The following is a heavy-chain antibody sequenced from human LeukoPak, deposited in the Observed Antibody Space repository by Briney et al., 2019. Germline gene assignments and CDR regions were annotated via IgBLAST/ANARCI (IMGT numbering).Heavy chain of an antibody. CDR1: GFTFSSYW. D-gene: IGHD3-16*01. V-gene: IGHV3-74*01. CDR3: APSEGTLWDGAFDI. J-gene: IGHJ3*02. Sequence: GGSLRLSCAASGFTFSSYWMHWVRQAPGKGLVWVSRINSDGSSTSYADSVKGRFTISRDNAKNTLYLQMNSLRAEDTAVYYCAPSEGTLWDGAFDIWGQGTMVTVSS. CDR2: INSDGSST.